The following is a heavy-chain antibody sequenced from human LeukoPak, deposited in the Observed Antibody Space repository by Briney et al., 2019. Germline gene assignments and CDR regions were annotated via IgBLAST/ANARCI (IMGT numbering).Heavy chain of an antibody. Sequence: ASVKVSCKASGYTFTSYYMHWVRQAPGQGLEWMGIINASGGSTSYAQKFQGRVTMTRDTSTSTVYMELSSLRSEDTAVYYCARDSAVAGPLKVYYYYGMDFWGQGTTVTVPS. J-gene: IGHJ6*02. D-gene: IGHD6-19*01. CDR1: GYTFTSYY. CDR2: INASGGST. CDR3: ARDSAVAGPLKVYYYYGMDF. V-gene: IGHV1-46*01.